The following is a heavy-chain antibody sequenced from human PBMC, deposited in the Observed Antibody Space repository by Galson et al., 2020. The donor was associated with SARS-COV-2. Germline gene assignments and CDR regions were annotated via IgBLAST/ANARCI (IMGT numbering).Heavy chain of an antibody. V-gene: IGHV3-30*03. Sequence: GESLKISCAASGFTFSSYGMHWVRQAPGKGLEWVAVISYDGSNKYYADSVKGRFTISRDNSKNTLYLQMNSLRAEDTAVYYCARDDLYYDIWPGYLPATTHYYYYGMDVWGQGTTVTVSS. CDR1: GFTFSSYG. D-gene: IGHD3-9*01. CDR3: ARDDLYYDIWPGYLPATTHYYYYGMDV. J-gene: IGHJ6*02. CDR2: ISYDGSNK.